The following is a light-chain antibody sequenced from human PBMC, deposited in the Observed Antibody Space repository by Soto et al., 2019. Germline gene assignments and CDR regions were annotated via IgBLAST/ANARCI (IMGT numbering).Light chain of an antibody. V-gene: IGKV1-39*01. J-gene: IGKJ1*01. CDR3: QHSYSTLWT. CDR2: AAS. CDR1: QSISSY. Sequence: DIQMTQSPSSLSASVGDRVTITCRASQSISSYLNWYQQKPGKAPTLLIYAASSLQSGVPSRFSGSGSGTDFTLTISSLQPEDFATYYCQHSYSTLWTFGQGTTVEIK.